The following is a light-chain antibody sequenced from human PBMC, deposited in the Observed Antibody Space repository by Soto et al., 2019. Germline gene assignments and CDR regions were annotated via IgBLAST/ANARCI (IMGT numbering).Light chain of an antibody. CDR1: SSDVGGYSY. J-gene: IGLJ1*01. CDR3: SSYTSISTYV. V-gene: IGLV2-14*01. CDR2: DVT. Sequence: QSVLTQPASLSGSPGQSITISCTGTSSDVGGYSYVSWYQQHPGKAPKLMIYDVTNRPSGVSNRFSGSKSGNAASLTISGLRAEDEADYYCSSYTSISTYVFGTGTKVTVL.